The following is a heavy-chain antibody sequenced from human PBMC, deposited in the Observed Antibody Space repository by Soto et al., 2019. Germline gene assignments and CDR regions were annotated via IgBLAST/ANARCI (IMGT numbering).Heavy chain of an antibody. CDR3: GAQYYGAKGYYFET. D-gene: IGHD4-17*01. J-gene: IGHJ4*02. CDR1: SGSISSSSSY. V-gene: IGHV4-39*01. CDR2: LYYSGNT. Sequence: QLQLQESGPGLVKPSETLSLTCTVSSGSISSSSSYWGWIRQPPGKGLEWIGSLYYSGNTYYNPSLKSLVALSIDSAKTQFSLKLNSVTTADTAVYYCGAQYYGAKGYYFETWGQGTLGTVSS.